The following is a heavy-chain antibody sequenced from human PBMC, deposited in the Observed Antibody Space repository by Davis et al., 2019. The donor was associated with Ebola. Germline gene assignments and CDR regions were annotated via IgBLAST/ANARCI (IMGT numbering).Heavy chain of an antibody. CDR3: ARDPYSGSHTIFDY. CDR1: GFTFSSYS. CDR2: ISGSGGST. V-gene: IGHV3-23*01. J-gene: IGHJ4*02. Sequence: PGGSLRLSCAASGFTFSSYSMNWVRQAPGKGLEWVSAISGSGGSTYYADSVKGRFTISRDNSKNTLYLQMNNLRAEDTAVYYCARDPYSGSHTIFDYWGQGTLVTVSS. D-gene: IGHD1-26*01.